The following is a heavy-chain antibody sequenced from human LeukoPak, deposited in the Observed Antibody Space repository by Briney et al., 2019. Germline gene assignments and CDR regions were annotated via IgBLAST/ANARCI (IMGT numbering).Heavy chain of an antibody. CDR3: ARDSAAGTPFDY. Sequence: SEALSLTCTVSGGSISSYYWSWIRQPPGKGLEWIGYIYSSGSTNYNPSLKSRVTISVDTSKNQFSLKLSSVTAADTAVYYCARDSAAGTPFDYWGQGTLVTVSS. D-gene: IGHD6-13*01. CDR2: IYSSGST. CDR1: GGSISSYY. J-gene: IGHJ4*02. V-gene: IGHV4-59*01.